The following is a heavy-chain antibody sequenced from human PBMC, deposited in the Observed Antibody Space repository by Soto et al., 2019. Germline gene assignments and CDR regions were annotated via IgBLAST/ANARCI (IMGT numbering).Heavy chain of an antibody. CDR3: AKDRYCSGGSCSDFDY. CDR2: ISDSGVST. Sequence: GGSLRLSCAASGFTFSSYAMSWVRQAPGKGLEWVSGISDSGVSTYYADSVKGRFTISRDNSKNTLYLQMNSLRAEDTAIYYCAKDRYCSGGSCSDFDYWGQGTLVTVSS. CDR1: GFTFSSYA. D-gene: IGHD2-15*01. V-gene: IGHV3-23*01. J-gene: IGHJ4*02.